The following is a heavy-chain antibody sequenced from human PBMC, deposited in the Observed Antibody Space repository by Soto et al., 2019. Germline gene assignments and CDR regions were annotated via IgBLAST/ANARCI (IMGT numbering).Heavy chain of an antibody. CDR3: ARMGDVPYYDYGMDV. CDR1: GYTFSTYG. D-gene: IGHD3-16*01. CDR2: INGYNGNT. J-gene: IGHJ6*02. Sequence: QVQLVQSGAEVKKPGASVKVSCKASGYTFSTYGISWVRQAPGQGLEWMGWINGYNGNTNYAPKLQGRITMTTDTSTTTAYMERRVLRSDDTAVYYCARMGDVPYYDYGMDVWGQVTTVTVSS. V-gene: IGHV1-18*01.